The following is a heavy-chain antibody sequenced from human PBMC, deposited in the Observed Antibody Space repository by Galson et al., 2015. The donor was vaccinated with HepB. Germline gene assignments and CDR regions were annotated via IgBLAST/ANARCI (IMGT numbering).Heavy chain of an antibody. Sequence: CAISGDSVSSNSATWNWIRQSPSRGLEWLGRTYYRSKWYNDYAVSVKSRITINPGTSKNQFSLQLNSVTPEDTAVYYCAREAGASAWHRVDVWGQGTTVTVSS. CDR1: GDSVSSNSAT. CDR2: TYYRSKWYN. D-gene: IGHD4/OR15-4a*01. CDR3: AREAGASAWHRVDV. J-gene: IGHJ6*02. V-gene: IGHV6-1*01.